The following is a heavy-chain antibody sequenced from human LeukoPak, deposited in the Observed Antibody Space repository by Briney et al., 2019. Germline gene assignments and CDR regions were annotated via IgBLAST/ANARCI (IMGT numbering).Heavy chain of an antibody. CDR1: GYTLTELS. D-gene: IGHD6-13*01. V-gene: IGHV1-8*01. Sequence: GASVKVSCKVSGYTLTELSMHWVRQAPGKGLEWMGWMNPNSGNTGYAQKFQGRVTMTRNTSISTAYMELSRLRSDDTAVYYCARRLLSSSAAGKDDWGQGTLVTVSS. CDR3: ARRLLSSSAAGKDD. J-gene: IGHJ4*02. CDR2: MNPNSGNT.